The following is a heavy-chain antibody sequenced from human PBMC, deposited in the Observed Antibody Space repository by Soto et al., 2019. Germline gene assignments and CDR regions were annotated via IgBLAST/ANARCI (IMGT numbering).Heavy chain of an antibody. J-gene: IGHJ6*02. V-gene: IGHV1-69*13. CDR3: ARAGTAYSSSWYFGHGMDV. Sequence: EASVKVSCKASGGTISSYDISWARQAPGKGLEWMGGIIPIFGTANYAQKFQGRVTITADESTSTAYMELSSLRSEDTAVYYCARAGTAYSSSWYFGHGMDVWGQGTTVTVSS. D-gene: IGHD6-13*01. CDR2: IIPIFGTA. CDR1: GGTISSYD.